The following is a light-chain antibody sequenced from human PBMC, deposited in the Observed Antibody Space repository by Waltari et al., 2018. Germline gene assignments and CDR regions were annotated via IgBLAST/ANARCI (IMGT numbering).Light chain of an antibody. V-gene: IGLV2-11*01. J-gene: IGLJ1*01. CDR2: DVY. Sequence: QSALTQPRSVSGSPGQSVTISCTGTSSDVGNYNYVSWYQQHPGKAPKVIIYDVYKRPSGAPDRFSGSKSGNTASLTISGLQAEDGADYYCCSYADTSTYVFGTGTQVLVL. CDR3: CSYADTSTYV. CDR1: SSDVGNYNY.